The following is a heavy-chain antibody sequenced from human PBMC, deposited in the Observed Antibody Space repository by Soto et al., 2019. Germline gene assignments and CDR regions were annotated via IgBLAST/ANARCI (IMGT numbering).Heavy chain of an antibody. D-gene: IGHD2-15*01. Sequence: GGSLRLSCPALGITFSNFGMHWVRLAPGKGLEWVAFISFDGSNTFYRDSVKGRFTIVRDNSMNTLFLEMNSLRPGDTAVYSCASLPHCSGGSCLTSNFWGQGT. CDR2: ISFDGSNT. CDR1: GITFSNFG. V-gene: IGHV3-30*03. J-gene: IGHJ1*01. CDR3: ASLPHCSGGSCLTSNF.